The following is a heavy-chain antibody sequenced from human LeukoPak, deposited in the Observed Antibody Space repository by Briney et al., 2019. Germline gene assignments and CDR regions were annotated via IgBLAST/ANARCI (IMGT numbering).Heavy chain of an antibody. CDR1: GGSISSGDYY. D-gene: IGHD3-10*01. CDR2: IYYSGST. Sequence: SQTLSLTCTVSGGSISSGDYYWNWIRQHPGKGLEWIGYIYYSGSTYYNPSLKSRVTISLEMSKKQFSLKINSVTAADTAVYYCARDFGPSRGFEYWGQGTLVTVSP. CDR3: ARDFGPSRGFEY. J-gene: IGHJ4*02. V-gene: IGHV4-31*03.